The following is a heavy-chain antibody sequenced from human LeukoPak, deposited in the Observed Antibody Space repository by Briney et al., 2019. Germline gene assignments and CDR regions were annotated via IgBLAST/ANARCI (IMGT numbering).Heavy chain of an antibody. J-gene: IGHJ3*02. CDR2: VIPIFGTA. CDR3: ARDQIRADAFDI. Sequence: ASVKVSCKASGGTFSSYAISWVRQAPGQGLEWMGGVIPIFGTANYAQKFQGRVTITADESTSTAYMELSSLRSEDTAVYYCARDQIRADAFDIWGQGTMVTVSS. CDR1: GGTFSSYA. V-gene: IGHV1-69*01.